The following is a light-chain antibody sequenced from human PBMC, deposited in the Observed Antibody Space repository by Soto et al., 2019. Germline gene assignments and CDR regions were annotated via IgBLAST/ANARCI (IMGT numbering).Light chain of an antibody. CDR3: QQRSTWPMT. CDR2: DAF. CDR1: QSVGSS. J-gene: IGKJ5*01. V-gene: IGKV3-11*01. Sequence: EIVLTQSPATLSLSPGDIATLSCRANQSVGSSLAWSRQRPGQAPSLVIYDAFNRASGTPARLSGSGSGTDFTRTISSLESADFATYYCQQRSTWPMTFGQGTRLEI.